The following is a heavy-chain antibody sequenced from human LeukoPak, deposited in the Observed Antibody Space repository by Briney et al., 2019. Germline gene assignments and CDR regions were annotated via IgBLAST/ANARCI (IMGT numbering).Heavy chain of an antibody. CDR2: IIPIFGTA. Sequence: ASVKVSCKASGGTFSSYAISWVRQAPGQGLEWMGGIIPIFGTANYAQKFQGRVTITADESTSTDYMELSSLRSEDTAVYYCARGYTIAAAPSWYEYWGQGTLVTVSS. V-gene: IGHV1-69*13. CDR1: GGTFSSYA. D-gene: IGHD6-13*01. CDR3: ARGYTIAAAPSWYEY. J-gene: IGHJ4*02.